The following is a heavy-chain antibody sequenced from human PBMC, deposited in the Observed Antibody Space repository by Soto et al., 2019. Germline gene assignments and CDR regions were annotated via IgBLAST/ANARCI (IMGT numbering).Heavy chain of an antibody. CDR3: ARGGRSVFDI. J-gene: IGHJ3*02. CDR1: GGTFSTSS. CDR2: IIPILGIA. V-gene: IGHV1-69*02. Sequence: ASVKVSCKASGGTFSTSSTSWVRQAPGQGLEWMGRIIPILGIADYAQRFRGRVSITADKSTSTVYMELSSLRSEDTAVYYCARGGRSVFDIWGQGAMVTVSS. D-gene: IGHD3-16*01.